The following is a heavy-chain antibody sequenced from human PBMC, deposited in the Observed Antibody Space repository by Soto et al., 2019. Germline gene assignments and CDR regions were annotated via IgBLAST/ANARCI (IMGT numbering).Heavy chain of an antibody. D-gene: IGHD1-26*01. CDR1: GYTLIELS. V-gene: IGHV1-24*01. Sequence: GASVKVSCKVSGYTLIELSMHWVRQAPGKGLEWMGGFDPEEGETIYAQKLQGRVTMTTDTSTSTAYMELRSLRSDDTAVYYCAREGSRPYYYYGMDVWGQGTTVTVSS. J-gene: IGHJ6*02. CDR3: AREGSRPYYYYGMDV. CDR2: FDPEEGET.